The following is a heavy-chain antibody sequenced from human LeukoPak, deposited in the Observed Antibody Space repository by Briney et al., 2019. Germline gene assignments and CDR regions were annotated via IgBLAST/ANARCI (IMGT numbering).Heavy chain of an antibody. CDR3: AREFRLDHYGSRSVGEFDP. V-gene: IGHV3-30-3*01. J-gene: IGHJ5*02. Sequence: GGSLRLSCAASGFAFSSYAMYWVRQAPGKGLEWVAVISYDESNKYYADSPEGRFTISRDNSKNTLYLQMNRLRAEDTAVYYCAREFRLDHYGSRSVGEFDPWGQGTLVTVSS. CDR1: GFAFSSYA. D-gene: IGHD3-10*01. CDR2: ISYDESNK.